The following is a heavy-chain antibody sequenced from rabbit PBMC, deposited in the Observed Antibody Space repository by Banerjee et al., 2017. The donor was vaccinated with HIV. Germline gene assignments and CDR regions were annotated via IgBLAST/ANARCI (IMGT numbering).Heavy chain of an antibody. D-gene: IGHD6-1*01. J-gene: IGHJ4*01. CDR1: GFSFISNYW. Sequence: QEQLVESGGGLVKPGASLTLTCSASGFSFISNYWLCWVRQAPGKGLEWIACMYTETGSISYYASWAKGRFTISKTSSTTVTLQMTSLTAADTASYFCARGYFGNAGYASANYFDLWGPGTLVTVS. CDR3: ARGYFGNAGYASANYFDL. CDR2: MYTETGSIS. V-gene: IGHV1S45*01.